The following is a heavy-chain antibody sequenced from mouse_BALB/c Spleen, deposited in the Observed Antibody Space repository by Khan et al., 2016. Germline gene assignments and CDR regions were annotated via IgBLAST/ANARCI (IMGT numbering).Heavy chain of an antibody. Sequence: EVQLQESGPGLVKPSQSLSLTCTVTGYSITSDYAWNWIRQFPGNKLEWMGYISYSGSTSYNPFLKSRIPITRDTSKNQFFLPLNSVTTEDTATYYCARRGSLFDYWGQGTTLAVAS. CDR3: ARRGSLFDY. CDR2: ISYSGST. CDR1: GYSITSDYA. D-gene: IGHD1-1*01. V-gene: IGHV3-2*02. J-gene: IGHJ2*01.